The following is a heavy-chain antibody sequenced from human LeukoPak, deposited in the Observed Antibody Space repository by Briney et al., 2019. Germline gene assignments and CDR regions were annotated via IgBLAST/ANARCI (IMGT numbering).Heavy chain of an antibody. CDR1: GFTFSRYG. CDR3: AELGITMIGGV. D-gene: IGHD3-10*02. V-gene: IGHV3-74*03. Sequence: GGSLRLSCAASGFTFSRYGIYWVRQGPGKGLAWVSHINSDGSSTKYADSVKGRFTISRDNAKNSLYLQMNSLRAEDTAVYYCAELGITMIGGVWGKGTTVTISS. CDR2: INSDGSST. J-gene: IGHJ6*04.